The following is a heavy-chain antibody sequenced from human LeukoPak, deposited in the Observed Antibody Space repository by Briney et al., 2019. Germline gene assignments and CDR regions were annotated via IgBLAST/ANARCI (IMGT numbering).Heavy chain of an antibody. J-gene: IGHJ4*02. Sequence: GASVKVSCKASGVTLTGYYMHWVRQAPGQGLEWMGWINPNSGGTNYAQKFQGRVTMTRDTSISTAYMELSRLSSDDTAMYYRARALGGDHDYWGQGTLVTVSS. V-gene: IGHV1-2*02. D-gene: IGHD2-21*02. CDR3: ARALGGDHDY. CDR2: INPNSGGT. CDR1: GVTLTGYY.